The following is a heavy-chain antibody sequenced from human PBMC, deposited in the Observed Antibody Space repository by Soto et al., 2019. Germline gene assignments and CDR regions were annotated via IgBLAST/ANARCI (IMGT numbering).Heavy chain of an antibody. CDR1: GGSLSNYG. CDR3: ARGDATKIVVTTYHAMDV. V-gene: IGHV1-69*13. Sequence: SVKVSCKASGGSLSNYGISWVRQAPGQGLEWMGGIIPVFGTANYAQKFQGRVTITADESTNIVYMDVTSLRSEDTAVYYCARGDATKIVVTTYHAMDVWGQGTTVTVSS. CDR2: IIPVFGTA. D-gene: IGHD4-17*01. J-gene: IGHJ6*02.